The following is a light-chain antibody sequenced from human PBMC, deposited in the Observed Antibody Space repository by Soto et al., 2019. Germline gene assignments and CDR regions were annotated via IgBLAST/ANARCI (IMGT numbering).Light chain of an antibody. Sequence: DIQLTQSPSFLSASVGDRVTITCRASQGISSYLAWYQQKPAKAPKLLIYAASTLQSGVRSRVSGSGSATEFTLTISSLQPEEFATYFCQQLNSYPWTFGQGTKVEIK. CDR3: QQLNSYPWT. J-gene: IGKJ1*01. CDR2: AAS. V-gene: IGKV1-9*01. CDR1: QGISSY.